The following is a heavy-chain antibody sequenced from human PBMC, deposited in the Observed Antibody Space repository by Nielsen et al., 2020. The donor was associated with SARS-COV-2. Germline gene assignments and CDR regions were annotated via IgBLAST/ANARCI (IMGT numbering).Heavy chain of an antibody. V-gene: IGHV1-3*01. CDR3: ARDDSGSTFDY. J-gene: IGHJ4*02. D-gene: IGHD5-12*01. Sequence: ASVQVSCKASGYTFTSYAMHWVRQAPGQRLEWMGWINAGNGNTKYSQKFQGRVTITRDTSASTAYMELSSLRSEDTAVYYCARDDSGSTFDYWGQGTLVTVSS. CDR2: INAGNGNT. CDR1: GYTFTSYA.